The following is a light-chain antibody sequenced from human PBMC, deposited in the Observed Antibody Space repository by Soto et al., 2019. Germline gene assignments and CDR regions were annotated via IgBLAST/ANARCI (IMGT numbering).Light chain of an antibody. V-gene: IGLV2-8*01. CDR3: SSYAGSNYYVV. Sequence: QSALTQPPSASGSPGQSVTISCTGTSSDVGGYNYVSWYQQHPGKVPKLMIYEVTRRPSGVPDRFSGSKSGNTASLTVSGLQAEDEAAYYCSSYAGSNYYVVFGGGTKLTVL. CDR1: SSDVGGYNY. J-gene: IGLJ2*01. CDR2: EVT.